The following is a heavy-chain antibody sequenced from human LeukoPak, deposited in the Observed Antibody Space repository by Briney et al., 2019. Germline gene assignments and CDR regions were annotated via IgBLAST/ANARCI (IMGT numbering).Heavy chain of an antibody. D-gene: IGHD3-9*01. CDR2: IRYDGSNK. Sequence: GGSPRLSCAASGFTFSSYGMHWVRQAPGQGLEWVAFIRYDGSNKYYADSVKGRFTISRDNSKNTLYLQMNSLRSVTAADTAVYYCARSYDILTGYYRNWFDPWGQGTLVTVSS. CDR3: ARSYDILTGYYRNWFDP. J-gene: IGHJ5*02. V-gene: IGHV3-30*02. CDR1: GFTFSSYG.